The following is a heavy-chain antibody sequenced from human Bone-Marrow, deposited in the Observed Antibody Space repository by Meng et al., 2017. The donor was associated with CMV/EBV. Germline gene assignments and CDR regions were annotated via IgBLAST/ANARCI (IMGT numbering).Heavy chain of an antibody. CDR3: ARGVWFDP. Sequence: LHLQGPGPGRVYPSATRSLTCTVSRGPISSRSSYWGWIRQPPGTGRGWSGSIYYRASTYYTPSLKSRVTISVDTSKPQYSLKLSSVTAAVRAVYYCARGVWFDPWGQGTLVTVSS. V-gene: IGHV4-39*07. J-gene: IGHJ5*02. D-gene: IGHD3-3*01. CDR1: RGPISSRSSY. CDR2: IYYRAST.